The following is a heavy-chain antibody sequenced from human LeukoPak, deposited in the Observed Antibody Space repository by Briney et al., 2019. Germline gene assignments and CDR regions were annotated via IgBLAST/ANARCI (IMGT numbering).Heavy chain of an antibody. J-gene: IGHJ4*02. V-gene: IGHV4-34*01. CDR3: AITGYSSSYDY. CDR2: INHSRST. D-gene: IGHD6-13*01. CDR1: GGSFSGYY. Sequence: SETLSLTCAVYGGSFSGYYWSWIRQPPGKGLEWIGEINHSRSTNYKPSLKSRVTISVDTSKNEFSLKLSSVTAADTAVYYCAITGYSSSYDYWGQGTLVTVSS.